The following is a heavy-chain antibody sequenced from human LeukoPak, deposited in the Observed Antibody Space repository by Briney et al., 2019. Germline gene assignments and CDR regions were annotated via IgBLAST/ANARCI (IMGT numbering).Heavy chain of an antibody. Sequence: SVKVSCKASGYTFTGYYMHWVRQAPGQGLEWMGWINPNSGGTNYAQKFQGRVTMTRDTSISTAYMELSRLRSDDTAVYYCARSGSVVVVPAAYNWFDPWGQGTLVTVSS. CDR1: GYTFTGYY. CDR3: ARSGSVVVVPAAYNWFDP. CDR2: INPNSGGT. J-gene: IGHJ5*02. V-gene: IGHV1-2*02. D-gene: IGHD2-2*01.